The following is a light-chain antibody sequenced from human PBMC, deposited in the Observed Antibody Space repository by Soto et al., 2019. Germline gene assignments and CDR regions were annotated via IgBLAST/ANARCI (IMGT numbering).Light chain of an antibody. CDR1: QSVSSN. CDR2: GAS. J-gene: IGKJ1*01. V-gene: IGKV3-15*01. Sequence: EIVMTQSPATLSVSPGDRATLSCRASQSVSSNLAWYQQKPGQAPRLLIYGASTRATGIPAMFRGSGSGTEFTLTISSLQSEDVAVYYCQQYKNWPPMAFGQGTKVEIK. CDR3: QQYKNWPPMA.